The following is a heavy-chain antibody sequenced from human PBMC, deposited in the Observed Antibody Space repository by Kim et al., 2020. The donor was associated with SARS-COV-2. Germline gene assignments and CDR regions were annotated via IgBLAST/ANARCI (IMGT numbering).Heavy chain of an antibody. V-gene: IGHV3-74*01. CDR1: GFTFSSHG. CDR3: ASVRPGVGATNDAFDI. J-gene: IGHJ3*02. Sequence: GGSLRLSCAASGFTFSSHGMHWVRKVPGKGLVWVSRINSDGSSIGYADSVKGRFSISRDNAKRTLYLRMNSLRAEDTAEYYCASVRPGVGATNDAFDIWGQGTMVTVSS. D-gene: IGHD1-26*01. CDR2: INSDGSSI.